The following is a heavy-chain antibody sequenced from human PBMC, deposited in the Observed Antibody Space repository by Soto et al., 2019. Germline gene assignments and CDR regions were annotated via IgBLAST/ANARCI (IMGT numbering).Heavy chain of an antibody. CDR1: GFTVSSNY. CDR2: IYSGGST. CDR3: ARDKWELSYDAFDI. Sequence: EVQLVESGGGLIQPGGSLRLSCAASGFTVSSNYMSWVRQAPGKGLGWVSVIYSGGSTYYADSVKGRFTISRDNSKNTRYLQMNSLRAEDTAVYYCARDKWELSYDAFDIWGQGTMVTVSS. D-gene: IGHD1-26*01. J-gene: IGHJ3*02. V-gene: IGHV3-53*01.